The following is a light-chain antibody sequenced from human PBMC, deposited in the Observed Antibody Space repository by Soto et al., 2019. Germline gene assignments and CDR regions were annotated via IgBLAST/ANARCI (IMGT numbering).Light chain of an antibody. V-gene: IGKV3-20*01. CDR1: QTVISNS. Sequence: EIVLTQSPGTLSLSPGEGGTLSCRASQTVISNSLAWYQQKPGQPPRLLLHGASTRAPGIPDRFSGSGSGTDFTLTISRLEPEDFAVYYCQQYGSLPRTFGQGTKVDIK. CDR2: GAS. J-gene: IGKJ1*01. CDR3: QQYGSLPRT.